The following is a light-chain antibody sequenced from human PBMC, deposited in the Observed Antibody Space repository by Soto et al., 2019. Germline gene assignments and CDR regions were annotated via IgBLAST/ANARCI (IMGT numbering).Light chain of an antibody. CDR3: QQYNSWPLT. CDR1: HSVRSN. V-gene: IGKV3-15*01. J-gene: IGKJ4*01. Sequence: EIVMTQSPATLSGSPGDRVTLSCRAIHSVRSNSAWYQQKPGQAPRLLIDGASTRATGIPARFSGSGYGTEFTLTLRSLQSEDFSVYCCQQYNSWPLTFGGGNKVEIK. CDR2: GAS.